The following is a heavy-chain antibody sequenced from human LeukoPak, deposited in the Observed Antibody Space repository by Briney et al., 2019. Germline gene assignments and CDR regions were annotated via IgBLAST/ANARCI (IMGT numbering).Heavy chain of an antibody. Sequence: PSETLSLTCAVYGGSFSRYYWSWIRQSPGKGLEWIAEIDHRGDTNYNPSVKSRVTISVDTSKNQFSLKVRSLSAADTAVYYCARGASISDNGYFGFWGNVVIVTFSS. CDR2: IDHRGDT. J-gene: IGHJ4*03. CDR3: ARGASISDNGYFGF. D-gene: IGHD5-24*01. CDR1: GGSFSRYY. V-gene: IGHV4-34*01.